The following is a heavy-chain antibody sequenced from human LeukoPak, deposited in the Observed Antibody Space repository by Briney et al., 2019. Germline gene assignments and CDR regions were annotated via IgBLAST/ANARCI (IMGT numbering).Heavy chain of an antibody. CDR2: IYTSGST. Sequence: SETLSLTCTVSGGSISSGSYYWSWIRQPAGKGLEWIGRIYTSGSTNYNPSLKSRVTISVDTSKNQFSLKLSSVTAADTAVYYCAREYSSSWAYYYYYYMDVWGKGTTVTVSS. V-gene: IGHV4-61*02. CDR3: AREYSSSWAYYYYYYMDV. D-gene: IGHD6-6*01. CDR1: GGSISSGSYY. J-gene: IGHJ6*03.